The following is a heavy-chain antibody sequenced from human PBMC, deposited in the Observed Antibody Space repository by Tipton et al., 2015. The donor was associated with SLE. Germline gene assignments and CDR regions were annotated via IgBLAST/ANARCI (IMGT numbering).Heavy chain of an antibody. CDR2: INHSGST. CDR1: GGSFSGYY. V-gene: IGHV4-34*01. D-gene: IGHD4-17*01. J-gene: IGHJ4*02. CDR3: ARRKDLGYDYGDY. Sequence: TLSLTCAVYGGSFSGYYWSWIRQPPGKRLEWIGEINHSGSTNYNPSLKSRVTISVDTSKNQFSLKLSSVTAADTAVYYCARRKDLGYDYGDYWGQGTLVTVSS.